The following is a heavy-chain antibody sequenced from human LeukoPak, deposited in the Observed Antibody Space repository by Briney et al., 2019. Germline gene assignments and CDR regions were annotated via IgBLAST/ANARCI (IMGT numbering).Heavy chain of an antibody. V-gene: IGHV4-39*01. J-gene: IGHJ4*02. CDR1: GASISSSTYY. Sequence: PSETLSLTCTVSGASISSSTYYWGWIRQPPGKGLEWIGSIYYNGNTYYNPSLKSRVTISVDTSKNQFSLKLSSVTAEDTAIYYCARQPALTHSHFDSWGQGTLVTVSS. CDR3: ARQPALTHSHFDS. CDR2: IYYNGNT.